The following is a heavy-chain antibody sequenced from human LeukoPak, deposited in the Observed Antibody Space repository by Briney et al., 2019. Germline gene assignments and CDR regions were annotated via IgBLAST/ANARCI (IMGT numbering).Heavy chain of an antibody. CDR1: GGSIGSGGYS. V-gene: IGHV4-61*08. D-gene: IGHD2-2*01. CDR3: ARGGTRHYFQH. CDR2: IYYSGST. Sequence: SETLSLTCAVSGGSIGSGGYSWSWIRQPPGKGLEWIGYIYYSGSTNYNPSLKSRVTVSVDTSKNQFSLKLSSVTAADTAAYYCARGGTRHYFQHWGQGTLVTVSS. J-gene: IGHJ1*01.